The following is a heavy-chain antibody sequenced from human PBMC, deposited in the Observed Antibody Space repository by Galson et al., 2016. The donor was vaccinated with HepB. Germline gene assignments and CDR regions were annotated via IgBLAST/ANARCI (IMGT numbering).Heavy chain of an antibody. D-gene: IGHD2-15*01. CDR2: INGGNGNT. CDR1: GYTFSTYA. CDR3: AREGGLGRGTHFDY. V-gene: IGHV1-3*01. Sequence: SVKVSCKASGYTFSTYAMHWVRQAPGQRLEWMGWINGGNGNTEYSQKFQGRITITRDTSASTAYMELSSLRSEDTAVYYCAREGGLGRGTHFDYWGQGVLVTVTS. J-gene: IGHJ4*02.